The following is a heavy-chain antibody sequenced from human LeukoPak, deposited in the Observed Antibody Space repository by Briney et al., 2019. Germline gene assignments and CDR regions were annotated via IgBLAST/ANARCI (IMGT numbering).Heavy chain of an antibody. D-gene: IGHD2-15*01. CDR3: ARGCSGGSCYSDYWYFDL. J-gene: IGHJ2*01. Sequence: GGSLRLSCAASGFTFSSYWMHWVRQAPGKGLVWVSRINSDGSSTSYADSVKGRFTISRDNTKNTLYLQSNSLRAEDTAVYYCARGCSGGSCYSDYWYFDLWGRGTLVTVSS. V-gene: IGHV3-74*01. CDR2: INSDGSST. CDR1: GFTFSSYW.